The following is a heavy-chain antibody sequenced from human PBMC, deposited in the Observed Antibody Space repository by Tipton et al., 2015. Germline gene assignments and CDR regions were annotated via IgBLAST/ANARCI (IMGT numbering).Heavy chain of an antibody. D-gene: IGHD4-23*01. CDR3: ARARGRHGGLFDS. V-gene: IGHV4-59*01. Sequence: TLSLTCTVSSDSINKYYWSWIRQPPGKELQWIGYIRYSGGTNYNPSLESRVSMSVDTSKTQFSLEMRSVTATDTAVYYCARARGRHGGLFDSWGQGILVTVSS. CDR2: IRYSGGT. J-gene: IGHJ4*02. CDR1: SDSINKYY.